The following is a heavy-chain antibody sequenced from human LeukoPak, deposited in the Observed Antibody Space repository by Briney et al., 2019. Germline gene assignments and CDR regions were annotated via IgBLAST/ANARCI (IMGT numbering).Heavy chain of an antibody. CDR2: IKQDGSEK. V-gene: IGHV3-7*03. D-gene: IGHD3-10*01. CDR3: AREDSVPRYYYGSGSSTAYDY. Sequence: GGSLRLSCAASGFTFSSYWMSWVRQAPGKGLEWVANIKQDGSEKYYVDSVKGRFTISRDNAKNSLYLQMNSLRAEDTAVYYCAREDSVPRYYYGSGSSTAYDYWGQGTLVTVSS. J-gene: IGHJ4*02. CDR1: GFTFSSYW.